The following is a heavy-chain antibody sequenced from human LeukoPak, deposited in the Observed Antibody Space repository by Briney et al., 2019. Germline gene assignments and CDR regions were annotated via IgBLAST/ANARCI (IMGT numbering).Heavy chain of an antibody. CDR1: GITFSSYG. CDR3: AKLVGISNFDY. D-gene: IGHD1-26*01. Sequence: GGTLRLSCAASGITFSSYGMSWVRQAPGKGLEWVSGITGSGENTFYADSVKGRFTISRDNSKNTLYLQMNSLRAEDTALYYCAKLVGISNFDYWGQGTLVTVSS. J-gene: IGHJ4*02. CDR2: ITGSGENT. V-gene: IGHV3-23*01.